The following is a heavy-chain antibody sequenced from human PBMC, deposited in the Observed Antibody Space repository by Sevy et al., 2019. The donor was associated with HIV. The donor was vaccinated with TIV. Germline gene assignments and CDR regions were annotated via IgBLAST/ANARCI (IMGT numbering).Heavy chain of an antibody. Sequence: GGSLRLSCAASGFTFSEFGMHWVRQAPGKGLEWVAVISHDGRNNKYNEDSVKGRFTNFGDNSKNTLYLQMNSLRADDTAIYYCARDRGEILRSAFKSWGQGTLVTVSS. V-gene: IGHV3-30*04. J-gene: IGHJ5*02. D-gene: IGHD3-10*01. CDR2: ISHDGRNNK. CDR3: ARDRGEILRSAFKS. CDR1: GFTFSEFG.